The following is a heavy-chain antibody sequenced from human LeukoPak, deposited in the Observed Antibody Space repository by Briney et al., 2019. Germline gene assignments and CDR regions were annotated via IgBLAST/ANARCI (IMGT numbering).Heavy chain of an antibody. Sequence: PSETLSLTCAVYGGSFSGYYWSWIRQPPGKGLEWIGEINHSGSTNYNPSLKSRVTISVDTSKNQFSLKLSSVTAADTAVYYCARRLLWFGELYWFDPWGQGTLVTVSS. D-gene: IGHD3-10*01. V-gene: IGHV4-34*01. CDR3: ARRLLWFGELYWFDP. J-gene: IGHJ5*02. CDR2: INHSGST. CDR1: GGSFSGYY.